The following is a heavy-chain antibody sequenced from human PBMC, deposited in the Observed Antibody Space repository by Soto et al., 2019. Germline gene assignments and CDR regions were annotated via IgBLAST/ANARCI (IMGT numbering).Heavy chain of an antibody. Sequence: QVQLVQSGAEVKEPGASVKLSCKASGYIFTTYAMHWVRQAPGQRPEWMGWINAGNGDTKYSQKFHGRVTITRDTSASTAHMELSSLRSEDTAVYYCARDPATTVTHYYYCMDLWGQGTTVTVSS. CDR3: ARDPATTVTHYYYCMDL. CDR2: INAGNGDT. CDR1: GYIFTTYA. J-gene: IGHJ6*02. D-gene: IGHD4-17*01. V-gene: IGHV1-3*01.